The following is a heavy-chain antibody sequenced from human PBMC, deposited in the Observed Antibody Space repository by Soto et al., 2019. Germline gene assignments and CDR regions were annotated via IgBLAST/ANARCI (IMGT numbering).Heavy chain of an antibody. V-gene: IGHV3-23*01. J-gene: IGHJ4*02. D-gene: IGHD3-22*01. CDR2: ISGSGGST. CDR3: AKDSFPTYYYDSSGYY. Sequence: EVQLLESGGGLVQPGGSLRLSCAASGFTFSSYAMSWVRQAPGKGLEWVSAISGSGGSTYYADSVKGRFTISRDNSKNTLYLQMNSLRAEDTAVYYCAKDSFPTYYYDSSGYYWGQGTLVTVSS. CDR1: GFTFSSYA.